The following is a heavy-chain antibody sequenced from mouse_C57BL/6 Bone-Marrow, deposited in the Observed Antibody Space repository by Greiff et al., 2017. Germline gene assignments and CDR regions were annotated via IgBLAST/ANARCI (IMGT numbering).Heavy chain of an antibody. J-gene: IGHJ3*01. Sequence: EVQLQQSGAELVRPGASVKLSCTASGFNIKDDSMPWVKQRPEQGLEWIGWIDPENVDTEYASQIQGQDTITADTSSNTAYLQLSSLTSEDTAVYYCTREAWFAYWGQGTLVTVSA. V-gene: IGHV14-4*01. CDR2: IDPENVDT. CDR3: TREAWFAY. CDR1: GFNIKDDS.